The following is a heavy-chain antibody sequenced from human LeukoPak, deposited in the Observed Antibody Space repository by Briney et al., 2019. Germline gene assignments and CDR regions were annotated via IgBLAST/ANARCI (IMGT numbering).Heavy chain of an antibody. V-gene: IGHV1-8*01. CDR2: MSPNSGDT. J-gene: IGHJ5*02. Sequence: ASVKVSCKTSGYTFSSYDITWVRQATGQGLEWMGWMSPNSGDTGYAQKFQGRVTMTRNTSISTAYMELSSLRSEDTAVYYCARGKYNWFDPWGQGTLVTVSS. CDR1: GYTFSSYD. CDR3: ARGKYNWFDP.